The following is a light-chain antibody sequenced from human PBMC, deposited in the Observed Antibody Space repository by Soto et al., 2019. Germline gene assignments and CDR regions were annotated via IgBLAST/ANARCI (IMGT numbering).Light chain of an antibody. CDR1: QGVSTW. J-gene: IGKJ4*01. CDR3: QQAHSLPLT. V-gene: IGKV1-12*01. Sequence: DVQMTQSPSSVSASVGDRVTITCRASQGVSTWLAWYQQEPGKAPKLLIYAASNLQSGVPSRFAGSGSGTDFTLTISSLQPEDFATYYCQQAHSLPLTFGGGTKVDIK. CDR2: AAS.